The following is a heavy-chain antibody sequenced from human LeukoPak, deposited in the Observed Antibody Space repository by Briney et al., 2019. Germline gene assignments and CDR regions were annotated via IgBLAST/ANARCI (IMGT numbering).Heavy chain of an antibody. J-gene: IGHJ6*03. D-gene: IGHD2-15*01. V-gene: IGHV1-69*06. CDR1: GYTFTGYY. CDR2: IIPIFGTA. Sequence: SVKVSCKASGYTFTGYYMHWVRQAPGQGLEWMGGIIPIFGTANYAQKFQGRVTITADKSTSTAYMELSSLRSEDTAVYYCASGRLLYYYYYYMDVWGKGTTVTVSS. CDR3: ASGRLLYYYYYYMDV.